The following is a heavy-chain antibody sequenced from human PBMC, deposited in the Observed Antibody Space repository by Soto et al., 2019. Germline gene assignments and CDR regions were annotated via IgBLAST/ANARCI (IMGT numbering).Heavy chain of an antibody. CDR1: GFTFTDFY. V-gene: IGHV3-7*03. Sequence: EVQLVQSGGGLVQPGGSLRLSCVGSGFTFTDFYMNWVRQAPGKGLEWVANIRPDGSETNYVESVQGRFTTSRDNAKNPLFLQMNSLRADDTAVYYCAGWGGHGYNYWGQGILVTVSS. CDR3: AGWGGHGYNY. D-gene: IGHD5-12*01. J-gene: IGHJ4*02. CDR2: IRPDGSET.